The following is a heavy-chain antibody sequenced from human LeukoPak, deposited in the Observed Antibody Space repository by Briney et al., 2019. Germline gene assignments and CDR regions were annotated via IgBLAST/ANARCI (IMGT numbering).Heavy chain of an antibody. CDR2: LIPLFGTP. Sequence: ASVKVSCKASGGTFNNYAINWVRQAPGQGLEWVGRLIPLFGTPNYAQKFQGKVTITADESTSTFYMDLSGLTSEDTAVYSCAHATQRLPTIMIDAFHIWGQGTRVTVSS. J-gene: IGHJ3*02. CDR3: AHATQRLPTIMIDAFHI. D-gene: IGHD5-24*01. CDR1: GGTFNNYA. V-gene: IGHV1-69*13.